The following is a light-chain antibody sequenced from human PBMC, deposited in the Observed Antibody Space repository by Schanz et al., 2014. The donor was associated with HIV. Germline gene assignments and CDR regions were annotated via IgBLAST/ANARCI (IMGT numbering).Light chain of an antibody. V-gene: IGLV1-40*01. CDR1: SSNIGAGYD. Sequence: QSVLTQPPSLSGAPGQRVSLSCNGSSSNIGAGYDVHWYQQFPGTAPRLLIYGNTNRPSGVPDRFSGSKSGTSVSLAISGLQAEDEADYYCQSYDSSLRVFGGGTKLTVL. CDR2: GNT. CDR3: QSYDSSLRV. J-gene: IGLJ3*02.